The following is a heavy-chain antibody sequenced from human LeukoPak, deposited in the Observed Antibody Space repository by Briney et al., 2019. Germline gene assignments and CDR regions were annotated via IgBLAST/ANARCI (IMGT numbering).Heavy chain of an antibody. CDR2: INPISGDT. V-gene: IGHV1-2*02. J-gene: IGHJ5*02. Sequence: ASVKVSCKASGYTFTGNYMHWVRPAPGKGLEWMGWINPISGDTNYAQNFQGRVTMTRDTSVSTAYMELNRLRSDDTAVYYCARDNYFGSGSYYRDNWFDPWGQGTLVTVSS. CDR3: ARDNYFGSGSYYRDNWFDP. D-gene: IGHD3-10*01. CDR1: GYTFTGNY.